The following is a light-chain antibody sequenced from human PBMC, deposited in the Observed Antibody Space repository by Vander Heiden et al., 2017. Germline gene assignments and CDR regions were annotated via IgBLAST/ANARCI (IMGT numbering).Light chain of an antibody. J-gene: IGLJ2*01. CDR2: SDT. Sequence: SSDLTHPPSVSVSPRQPATITCSGDVSAKQKAYWYQQKPGKAPLLLVYSDTKRPTGIPGRFSGSISGTIVTLTISNVQAEDETDYYCQSADRSGTYSVVFGGGTQLTVL. CDR3: QSADRSGTYSVV. V-gene: IGLV3-25*03. CDR1: VSAKQK.